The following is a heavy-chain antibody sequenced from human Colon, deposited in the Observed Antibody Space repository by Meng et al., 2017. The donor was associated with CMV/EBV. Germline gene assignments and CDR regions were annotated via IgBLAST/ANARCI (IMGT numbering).Heavy chain of an antibody. D-gene: IGHD2-2*01. CDR1: GFTFSTYD. CDR3: AKTLYAVPAAIPNDGFDV. V-gene: IGHV3-13*01. Sequence: GESLKISCTASGFTFSTYDFHWVRQPTGKGLEWVSSIGTVGDTYSIGSVKGRFTIFKGDSRSAVSLQMNSLRVDDTAVYFCAKTLYAVPAAIPNDGFDVWGQGTMVTVSS. CDR2: IGTVGDT. J-gene: IGHJ3*01.